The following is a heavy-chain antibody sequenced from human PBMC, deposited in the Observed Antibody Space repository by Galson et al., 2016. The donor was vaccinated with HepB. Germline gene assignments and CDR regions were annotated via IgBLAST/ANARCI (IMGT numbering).Heavy chain of an antibody. D-gene: IGHD1-1*01. J-gene: IGHJ4*02. Sequence: PGQGLEWMGTINPGGGTTSYAERFEGRVTMTRDTSTSTVYMELSSLRSDDTAVYYCAKRLATWSGHFESWGQGTLVTVSS. V-gene: IGHV1-46*01. CDR2: INPGGGTT. CDR3: AKRLATWSGHFES.